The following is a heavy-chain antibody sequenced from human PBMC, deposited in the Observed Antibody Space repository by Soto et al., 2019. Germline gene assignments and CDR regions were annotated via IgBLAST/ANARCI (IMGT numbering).Heavy chain of an antibody. CDR3: ARMRGYYDSSGYDY. D-gene: IGHD3-22*01. CDR1: GFTFSDYY. Sequence: PGGSLRLSCAASGFTFSDYYVTWVRQAPGKGLEWLSYISGGGGSTIQYADSVRGRFTVSRDNAKKSLHLQLNSLRAEDTAVYYCARMRGYYDSSGYDYWGQGTLVTVSS. CDR2: ISGGGGSTI. V-gene: IGHV3-11*01. J-gene: IGHJ4*02.